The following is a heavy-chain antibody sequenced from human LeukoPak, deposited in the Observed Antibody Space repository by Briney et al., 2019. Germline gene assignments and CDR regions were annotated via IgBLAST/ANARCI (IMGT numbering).Heavy chain of an antibody. Sequence: GGSLRLSCAASGFTFRSFWMSWVRQATGKGLEWVANIKQDGSEKYYVDSVKGRFTISRDNAKNSLYLQMNSLRVEDTAVYYCANSGWSLRDYWGQGTLVTVSS. V-gene: IGHV3-7*01. CDR3: ANSGWSLRDY. CDR2: IKQDGSEK. D-gene: IGHD6-19*01. CDR1: GFTFRSFW. J-gene: IGHJ4*02.